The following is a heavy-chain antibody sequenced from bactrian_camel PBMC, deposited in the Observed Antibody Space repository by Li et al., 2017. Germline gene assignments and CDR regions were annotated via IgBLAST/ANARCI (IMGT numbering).Heavy chain of an antibody. V-gene: IGHV3S54*01. D-gene: IGHD6*01. Sequence: HVQLVESGGGSVQAGGSLRLSCTTASGMSYNSHCMGWFRQAPGKEREEVASIYTDGGRTRYADSVKDRFTISRDGAMMTLYLQMNDLKPEDTAMYYCAIGGATPCTVRGGSMPYDYWGQGTQVTVS. J-gene: IGHJ4*01. CDR3: AIGGATPCTVRGGSMPYDY. CDR1: GMSYNSHC. CDR2: IYTDGGRT.